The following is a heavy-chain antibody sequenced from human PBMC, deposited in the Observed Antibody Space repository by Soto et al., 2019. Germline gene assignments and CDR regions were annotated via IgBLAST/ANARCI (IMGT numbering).Heavy chain of an antibody. J-gene: IGHJ6*03. V-gene: IGHV3-30*18. CDR2: ISYDGSNK. D-gene: IGHD3-3*01. CDR3: AKVGLRFLEWLPYYYYYMDV. Sequence: PGGSLRLSCAASGFTFSSYGMHWVRQAPGKGLEWVSVISYDGSNKYYADSVKGRFTISRDNSKNTLYLQMNSLRAEDTAVYYCAKVGLRFLEWLPYYYYYMDVWGKGTTVTVSS. CDR1: GFTFSSYG.